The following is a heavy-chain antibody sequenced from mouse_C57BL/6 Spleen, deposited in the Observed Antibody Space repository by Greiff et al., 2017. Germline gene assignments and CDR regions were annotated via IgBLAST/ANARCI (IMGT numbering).Heavy chain of an antibody. J-gene: IGHJ1*03. CDR3: ARSPNPSYYYGSSYGFDV. CDR2: IYPRDGST. CDR1: GYTFTSYD. Sequence: VQLQESGPELVKPGASVKLSCKASGYTFTSYDINWVKQRPGQGLEWIGWIYPRDGSTKYNEKFKGKATLTVDTSSSTAYMELHSLTSEDSAVYFCARSPNPSYYYGSSYGFDVWGTGTTVTVSS. V-gene: IGHV1-85*01. D-gene: IGHD1-1*01.